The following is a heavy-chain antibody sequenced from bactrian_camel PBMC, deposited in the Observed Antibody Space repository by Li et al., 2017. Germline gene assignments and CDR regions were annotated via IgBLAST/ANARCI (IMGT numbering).Heavy chain of an antibody. V-gene: IGHV3S53*01. J-gene: IGHJ6*01. Sequence: HVQLVESGGGSVQTGESLTLSCVAPGYITSSYFMGWLRHQAPGQKREGVAATERSGEITYADSVLGRFTISRDNAKSTLYLQMNSLKPEDTAMYYCAATGRRFVCVGTRQADFDYWGQGTQVTVS. D-gene: IGHD7*01. CDR1: GYITSSYF. CDR3: AATGRRFVCVGTRQADFDY. CDR2: TERSGEI.